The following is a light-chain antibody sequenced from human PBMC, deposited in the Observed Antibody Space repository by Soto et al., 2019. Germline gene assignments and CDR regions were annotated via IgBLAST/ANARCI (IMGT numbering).Light chain of an antibody. CDR1: QTISTW. J-gene: IGKJ1*01. Sequence: DIQVTQSPPTLSASVGDRVTITCRASQTISTWMAWYQQKPGKAPKFLIYDASTLESGVPSRFSGSGFGTEFSLTISSLQPDDFGSYYCQHMRTFGQGTKVDIK. CDR3: QHMRT. CDR2: DAS. V-gene: IGKV1-5*01.